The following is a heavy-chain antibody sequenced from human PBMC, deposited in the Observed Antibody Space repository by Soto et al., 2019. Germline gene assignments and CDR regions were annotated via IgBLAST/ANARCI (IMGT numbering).Heavy chain of an antibody. V-gene: IGHV3-48*03. CDR1: GFTFSSYE. CDR2: SSSSGSTI. CDR3: ARERACTNGVCSWWWQKENYYYGMDV. J-gene: IGHJ6*02. D-gene: IGHD2-8*01. Sequence: WGPLRLSCAASGFTFSSYEMNCVRQAPGKGLEWVSYSSSSGSTIYYADSVKGRFTISRDNAKNSLYLQMNSLRAEDTAVYYCARERACTNGVCSWWWQKENYYYGMDVWGQGTTVTVSS.